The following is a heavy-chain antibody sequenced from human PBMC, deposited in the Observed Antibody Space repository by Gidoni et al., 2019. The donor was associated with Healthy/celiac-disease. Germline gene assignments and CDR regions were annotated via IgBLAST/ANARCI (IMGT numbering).Heavy chain of an antibody. J-gene: IGHJ4*02. Sequence: QLQLQESGPGRVKPSETLSLTCTVSGASISSSSYYCGWIRQPPGKGLAWIGRIYSSGSTSYTPSLKSRVTISVDTSKNQFSLKLSSVTAADPAVYYCARHKLGGPPLTGYYTLYYFDYWGQVTLVTVSS. D-gene: IGHD3-9*01. CDR2: IYSSGST. CDR1: GASISSSSYY. CDR3: ARHKLGGPPLTGYYTLYYFDY. V-gene: IGHV4-39*01.